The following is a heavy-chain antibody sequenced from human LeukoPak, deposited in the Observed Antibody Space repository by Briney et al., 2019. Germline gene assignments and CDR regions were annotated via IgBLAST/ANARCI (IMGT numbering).Heavy chain of an antibody. CDR2: ISWDGGST. J-gene: IGHJ4*02. V-gene: IGHV3-43*01. CDR3: AKDRGTREGDFWSGYYDY. Sequence: GGSLRLSCAASGFTFDDYTMHWVRQAPGKGLEWVSLISWDGGSTYYADSVKGRFTISRDSSKNSLYLQMNSLRTEDTALYYCAKDRGTREGDFWSGYYDYWGQGTLVTVSS. CDR1: GFTFDDYT. D-gene: IGHD3-3*01.